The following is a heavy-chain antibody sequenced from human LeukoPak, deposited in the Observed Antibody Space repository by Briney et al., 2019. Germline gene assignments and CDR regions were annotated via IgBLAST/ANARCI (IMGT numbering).Heavy chain of an antibody. J-gene: IGHJ4*02. CDR2: ISAYNGNT. V-gene: IGHV1-18*01. D-gene: IGHD3-22*01. CDR3: ARDAKKYYYGSSGYYY. CDR1: GYTFSSYG. Sequence: ASVYPSCKASGYTFSSYGVSWVRQAPGQGLEWMGWISAYNGNTNYAQKLQGRVTMTTDTSTSTAFMELRSLRSDDTAVYYCARDAKKYYYGSSGYYYWGKVILVSVSS.